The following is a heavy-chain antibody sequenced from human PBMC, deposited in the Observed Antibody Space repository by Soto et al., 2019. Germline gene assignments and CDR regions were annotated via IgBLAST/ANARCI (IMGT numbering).Heavy chain of an antibody. J-gene: IGHJ6*02. Sequence: SETLSLTCAVSGGSISSSHWWGWVRQAPGKGLEWIGEIYHSGSTNYNPSLKSRITMSVDKSKNQFSVNLSSVTATDTAVYYCVRDADETAIVPAPWLVWGRGTMVTVSS. CDR2: IYHSGST. D-gene: IGHD2-21*02. V-gene: IGHV4-4*02. CDR3: VRDADETAIVPAPWLV. CDR1: GGSISSSHW.